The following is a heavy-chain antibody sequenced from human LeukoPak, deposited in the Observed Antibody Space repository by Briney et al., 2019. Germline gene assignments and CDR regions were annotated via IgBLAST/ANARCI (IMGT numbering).Heavy chain of an antibody. D-gene: IGHD1-26*01. V-gene: IGHV3-30*02. CDR3: AKLSGSYSFDY. J-gene: IGHJ4*02. Sequence: PGGSLRLSCAASGFTFSSYGMHWVRQAPGKGLEWVAFIRYDGSNKYYADSVKGRFTISRDNSKNTLYQQMNSLRAEDTAVYYCAKLSGSYSFDYWGQGTLVTVSS. CDR1: GFTFSSYG. CDR2: IRYDGSNK.